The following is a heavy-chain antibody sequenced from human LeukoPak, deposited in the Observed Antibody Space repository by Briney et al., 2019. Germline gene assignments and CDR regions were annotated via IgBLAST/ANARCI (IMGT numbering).Heavy chain of an antibody. CDR1: GGTFSSYA. J-gene: IGHJ3*02. CDR2: IIPILGIA. V-gene: IGHV1-69*04. CDR3: ASGLYYYDSSGYYADDAFDI. Sequence: GASVKVSCKASGGTFSSYAISWVRQAPGQGLEWMGRIIPILGIANYAQKFQGRVTITADKSTSTAYMELSSLRSEDTAVYYCASGLYYYDSSGYYADDAFDIWGQGTMVTVSS. D-gene: IGHD3-22*01.